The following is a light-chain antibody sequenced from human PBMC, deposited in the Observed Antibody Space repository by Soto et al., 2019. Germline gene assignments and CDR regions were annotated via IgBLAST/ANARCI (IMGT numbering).Light chain of an antibody. CDR3: QQRASWVT. Sequence: ILLTQSPGTRSLSPGERATLSCRASQSVRSYLAWFQQKPGQAPRLLIYDASIRATGIPARLSGSGSETDFTLTISSLEPEDFPVYYCQQRASWVTFGQGTRLEIK. CDR2: DAS. CDR1: QSVRSY. J-gene: IGKJ5*01. V-gene: IGKV3-11*01.